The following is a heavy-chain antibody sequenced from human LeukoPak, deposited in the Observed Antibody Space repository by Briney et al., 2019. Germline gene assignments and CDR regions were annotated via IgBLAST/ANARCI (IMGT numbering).Heavy chain of an antibody. CDR3: AAPDSSGYYYLY. CDR1: GGSISSYY. CDR2: IYTSGST. J-gene: IGHJ4*02. Sequence: ETLSLTCTVSGGSISSYYWSWIRQPAGKGLEWIGRIYTSGSTNYNPSLKSRVTMSVDTSKSQFSLKLSSVTAADTAVYYCAAPDSSGYYYLYWGQGTLVTVSS. D-gene: IGHD3-22*01. V-gene: IGHV4-4*07.